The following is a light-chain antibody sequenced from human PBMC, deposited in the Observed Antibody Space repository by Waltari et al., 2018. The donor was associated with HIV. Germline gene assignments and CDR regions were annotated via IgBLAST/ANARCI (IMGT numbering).Light chain of an antibody. V-gene: IGKV2-28*01. CDR2: LGS. CDR1: QSLLHDNGDKY. Sequence: ITMTQSPPSLPVTPAEPASISCRSSQSLLHDNGDKYLDFYLQKPGQSPQLLIYLGSNRASGRPDSCSCRVSGTDCTRKISRVEAPEGGVYYCMQALQPPWTFGQGTKVEIK. J-gene: IGKJ1*01. CDR3: MQALQPPWT.